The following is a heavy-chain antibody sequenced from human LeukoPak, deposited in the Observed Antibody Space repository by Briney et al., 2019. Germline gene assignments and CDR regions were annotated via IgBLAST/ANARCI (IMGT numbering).Heavy chain of an antibody. V-gene: IGHV3-23*01. D-gene: IGHD3-16*01. Sequence: GGSLRLSCAASGFTFSRYAMSWVRPAPGKGLGWVPRISVIGGSTYYADSVRGRFTISRDNSKNTLYLQMNSLRAEDTAVYYCAAAYFGMDQYYYGMDVWGQGTTVTVSS. CDR2: ISVIGGST. J-gene: IGHJ6*02. CDR1: GFTFSRYA. CDR3: AAAYFGMDQYYYGMDV.